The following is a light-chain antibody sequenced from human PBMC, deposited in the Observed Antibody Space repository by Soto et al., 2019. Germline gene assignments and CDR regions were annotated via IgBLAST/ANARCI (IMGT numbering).Light chain of an antibody. CDR3: QQSYSTPDT. V-gene: IGKV1-39*01. Sequence: DIPMTQSPSSLSASVGDRVTITCRASQSISSXXXWYQQKPGKAPKLLIYAASSLQSGVPSRCSGSGSGTDFTLTISSLQPEDFATYYCQQSYSTPDTFGQGTKLEIK. J-gene: IGKJ2*01. CDR1: QSISSX. CDR2: AAS.